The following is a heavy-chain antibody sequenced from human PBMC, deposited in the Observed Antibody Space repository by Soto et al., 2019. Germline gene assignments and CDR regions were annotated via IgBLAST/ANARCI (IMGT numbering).Heavy chain of an antibody. J-gene: IGHJ1*01. V-gene: IGHV3-7*03. Sequence: GGSLRLSCAGSGFRFSSSWMSWIRQAPGKGLEWVAHINQGGSQKYYVDSAKGRFIISRDNAKTSLYLQMNNLRAEDTATYYCASWADAADEDYFHHWGQGTLVTVSS. CDR2: INQGGSQK. CDR1: GFRFSSSW. D-gene: IGHD3-16*01. CDR3: ASWADAADEDYFHH.